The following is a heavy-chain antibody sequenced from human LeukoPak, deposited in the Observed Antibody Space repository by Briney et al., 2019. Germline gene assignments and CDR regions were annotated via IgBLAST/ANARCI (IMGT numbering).Heavy chain of an antibody. CDR3: AKDREWQSYNWFDP. CDR2: ISYDGSNK. Sequence: PGGSLRLACAASGFTFSSYGMHWVRQAPGKGLEWVAVISYDGSNKYYADSVKGRFTISRDNSKNTLYLQMNSLRAEDTAVYYCAKDREWQSYNWFDPWGQGTLVTVSS. D-gene: IGHD3-3*01. J-gene: IGHJ5*02. CDR1: GFTFSSYG. V-gene: IGHV3-30*18.